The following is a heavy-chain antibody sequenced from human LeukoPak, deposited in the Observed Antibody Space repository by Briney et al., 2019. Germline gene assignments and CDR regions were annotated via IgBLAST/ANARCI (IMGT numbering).Heavy chain of an antibody. CDR3: ARVRYYGEHDY. V-gene: IGHV1-69*04. D-gene: IGHD4-17*01. CDR2: IIPILGIA. J-gene: IGHJ4*02. CDR1: GGTFSSYA. Sequence: GSSVKVSCKASGGTFSSYAISWVRQAPGQGLEWMGRIIPILGIANYAQKFQGRVTITADKSTSTAYVELSSLRSEDTAVYYCARVRYYGEHDYRGQGTLVTVSS.